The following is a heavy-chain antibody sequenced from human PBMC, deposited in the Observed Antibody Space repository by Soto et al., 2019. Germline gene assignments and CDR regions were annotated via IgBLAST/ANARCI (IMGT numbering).Heavy chain of an antibody. CDR3: AKPRLRYFDWTGFDY. V-gene: IGHV3-30*18. D-gene: IGHD3-9*01. CDR2: ISYDGSNK. J-gene: IGHJ4*02. Sequence: QVQLVESGGGVVQPGRSLRLSCAASGFTFSSYGMHWVRQAPGKGLEWVAVISYDGSNKYYADSVKGRFTISRDNSKNTLYLQMNSLRAEDTAVYYCAKPRLRYFDWTGFDYWGQGTLVTVSS. CDR1: GFTFSSYG.